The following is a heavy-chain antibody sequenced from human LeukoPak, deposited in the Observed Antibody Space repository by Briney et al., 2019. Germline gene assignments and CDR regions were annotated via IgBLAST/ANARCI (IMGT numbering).Heavy chain of an antibody. V-gene: IGHV1-18*01. J-gene: IGHJ4*02. D-gene: IGHD1-26*01. CDR2: ISAYNGNT. Sequence: ASVKVSCKASGGTFSSYAISWVRQAPGQGLEWMGWISAYNGNTNYAQKLQGRVTMTTDTSTSTAYMELRSLRSDDTAVYYCARVYSGSYYRVFDYWGQGTLVTVSS. CDR3: ARVYSGSYYRVFDY. CDR1: GGTFSSYA.